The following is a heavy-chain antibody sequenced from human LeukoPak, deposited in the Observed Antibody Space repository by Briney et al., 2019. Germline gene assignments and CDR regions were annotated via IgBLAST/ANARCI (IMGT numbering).Heavy chain of an antibody. D-gene: IGHD2-2*01. CDR2: IYYSGSS. CDR1: GGSISSSSYY. J-gene: IGHJ4*02. Sequence: SETLSLTCTVSGGSISSSSYYWGWIRQPPGKGLEWIGSIYYSGSSYYNPSLKSRVTISVDTSKNQFSLKLSSVTAADTAVYYCARVIVVVPAARWRLFDYWGQGTLVTVSS. V-gene: IGHV4-39*07. CDR3: ARVIVVVPAARWRLFDY.